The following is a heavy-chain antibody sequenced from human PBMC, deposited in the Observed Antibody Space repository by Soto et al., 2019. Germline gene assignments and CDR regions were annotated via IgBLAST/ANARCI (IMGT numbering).Heavy chain of an antibody. V-gene: IGHV1-69*06. Sequence: SVKVSCKASGGTFSSYAISWVRHAPGQGLEWMGGIIPIFGTANYAQKFQGRVTITADKSTSTAYMELSSLRSEDTAVYYCASDVSFPAVAGNPAHYYGMDVWGQGTTVTVSS. CDR3: ASDVSFPAVAGNPAHYYGMDV. D-gene: IGHD6-19*01. CDR1: GGTFSSYA. CDR2: IIPIFGTA. J-gene: IGHJ6*02.